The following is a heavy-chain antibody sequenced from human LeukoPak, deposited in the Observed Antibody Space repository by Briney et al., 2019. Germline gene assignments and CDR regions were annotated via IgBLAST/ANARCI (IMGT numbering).Heavy chain of an antibody. J-gene: IGHJ6*03. CDR2: IYTSGST. Sequence: TLSLTCTVSGGSISGGSYYWSWIRQPAGKGLEWIGRIYTSGSTNYNPSLKSRVTISVDTSKNQFSLKLSSVTAADTAVYYCARSVLDPDYYYYMDVWGKGTTVTVSS. CDR3: ARSVLDPDYYYYMDV. V-gene: IGHV4-61*02. CDR1: GGSISGGSYY.